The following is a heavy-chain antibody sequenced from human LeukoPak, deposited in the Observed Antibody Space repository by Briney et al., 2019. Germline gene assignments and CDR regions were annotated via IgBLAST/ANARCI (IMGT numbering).Heavy chain of an antibody. J-gene: IGHJ4*02. V-gene: IGHV4-30-4*08. CDR2: INHSGST. CDR1: GGSISSGGYY. CDR3: ARRGSGSYSFDY. D-gene: IGHD1-26*01. Sequence: PSQTLSLTCTVSGGSISSGGYYWSWIRQPPGKGLEWIGEINHSGSTNYNPSLKSRVTISVDTSKNQFSLKLSPVTAADTAVYYCARRGSGSYSFDYWGQGTLVTVSS.